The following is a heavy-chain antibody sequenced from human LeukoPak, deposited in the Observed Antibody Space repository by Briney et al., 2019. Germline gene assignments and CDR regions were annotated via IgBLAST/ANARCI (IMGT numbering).Heavy chain of an antibody. CDR3: ARVHHERLRLDV. CDR1: GYTFTSYH. V-gene: IGHV1-18*04. D-gene: IGHD2-21*02. Sequence: ASVKVSCKASGYTFTSYHIAWVRQAPGRGLEWMGWISAYNGIPKYAENLQGRVTMTIDTSTSTAYMELRSLRSDDTAVYYCARVHHERLRLDVWGQGTTVTVSS. CDR2: ISAYNGIP. J-gene: IGHJ6*02.